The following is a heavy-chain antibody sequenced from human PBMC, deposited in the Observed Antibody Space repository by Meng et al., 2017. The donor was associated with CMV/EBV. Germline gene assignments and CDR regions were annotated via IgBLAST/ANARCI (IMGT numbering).Heavy chain of an antibody. CDR2: INHSGST. CDR3: ARRHIRRITMVRGVIDWFDP. D-gene: IGHD3-10*01. Sequence: SETLSLTCAVYGGSFSGYYWSWIRQPPGKGREWIGEINHSGSTNYNPSLKSRVTISVDTSKNQFSLKLSSVTAADTAVYYCARRHIRRITMVRGVIDWFDPWGQGTLVTVSS. J-gene: IGHJ5*02. CDR1: GGSFSGYY. V-gene: IGHV4-34*01.